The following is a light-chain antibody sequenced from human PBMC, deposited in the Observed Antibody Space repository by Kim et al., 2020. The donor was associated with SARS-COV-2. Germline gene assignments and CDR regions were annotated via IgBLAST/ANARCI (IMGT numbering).Light chain of an antibody. CDR2: AEN. J-gene: IGLJ2*01. V-gene: IGLV3-19*01. CDR3: SSRDISTDHVL. Sequence: SYELTQDPAVSVALGQTVTITCQGDSLRMSYATWYQQKPGQAPLLVIYAENNRPSGIPDRFFGSYSRNTASLTITGIRAEDEADYYCSSRDISTDHVLFGGGTKVTVL. CDR1: SLRMSY.